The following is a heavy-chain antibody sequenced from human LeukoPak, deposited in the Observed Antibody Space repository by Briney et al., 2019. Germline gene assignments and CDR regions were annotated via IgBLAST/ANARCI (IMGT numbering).Heavy chain of an antibody. Sequence: SETLSLTCAVYSGSFSGYYWSWIRQPPGKGLEWIGEINHRGSTNYNPSLKSRVTMSVDTSKNQFSLKLSSVTAADTAVYYCARVQYYYDSSGYQDWSFDLWGRGTPVTVSS. CDR1: SGSFSGYY. D-gene: IGHD3-22*01. CDR3: ARVQYYYDSSGYQDWSFDL. J-gene: IGHJ2*01. CDR2: INHRGST. V-gene: IGHV4-34*01.